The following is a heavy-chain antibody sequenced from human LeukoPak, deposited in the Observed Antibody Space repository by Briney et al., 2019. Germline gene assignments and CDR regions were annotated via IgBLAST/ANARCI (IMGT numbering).Heavy chain of an antibody. CDR1: GYSFTSYW. D-gene: IGHD1-20*01. Sequence: GESLKISCKGSGYSFTSYWIGWVRQMPGKGLEWMGIINPSDSDTRYSPSFQGQVTISADKSISTAYLQWSSLKASDTAMYYCARHNWPRSSWFDPWGQGTLVTVSS. V-gene: IGHV5-51*01. CDR2: INPSDSDT. J-gene: IGHJ5*02. CDR3: ARHNWPRSSWFDP.